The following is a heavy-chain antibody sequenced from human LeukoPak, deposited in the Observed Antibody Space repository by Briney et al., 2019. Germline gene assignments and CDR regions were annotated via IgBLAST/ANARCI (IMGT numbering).Heavy chain of an antibody. CDR2: INPNSGGT. CDR3: ARDLTYYDFWSGYSPDY. Sequence: ASVKVSCKASGYTFTGYYMHWVRQAPGQGLEWMGWINPNSGGTNYAQKFQGRVTMTGDTSISTAYMELSRLRSDDTAVYYCARDLTYYDFWSGYSPDYWGQGTLVTVSS. J-gene: IGHJ4*02. V-gene: IGHV1-2*02. CDR1: GYTFTGYY. D-gene: IGHD3-3*01.